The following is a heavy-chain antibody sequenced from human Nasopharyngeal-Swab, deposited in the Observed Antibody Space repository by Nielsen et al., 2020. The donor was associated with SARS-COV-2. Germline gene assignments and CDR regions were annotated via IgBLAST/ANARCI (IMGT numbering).Heavy chain of an antibody. Sequence: WARQAPGQGLEWMGWMNPNSGNTGYAQKFQGRVTMTRNTSISTAYMELSSLRSEDTAVYYCARGAGYSSGWNAFDIWGQGTMVTVSS. CDR3: ARGAGYSSGWNAFDI. CDR2: MNPNSGNT. D-gene: IGHD6-19*01. J-gene: IGHJ3*02. V-gene: IGHV1-8*01.